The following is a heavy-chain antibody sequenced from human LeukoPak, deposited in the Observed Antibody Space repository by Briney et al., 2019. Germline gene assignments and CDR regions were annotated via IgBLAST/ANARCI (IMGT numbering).Heavy chain of an antibody. J-gene: IGHJ4*02. CDR3: ARGLGPGQWPRPFDY. CDR2: ISSSGST. V-gene: IGHV4-61*02. Sequence: SETLSLTCTVSGDSISSGDYYWSWIRQPAGKGLEWIGRISSSGSTNYNPSLKSRVTISVDTSKNQFSLKLSSVTAADTAVYYCARGLGPGQWPRPFDYWGQGTLVTVSS. CDR1: GDSISSGDYY. D-gene: IGHD5-12*01.